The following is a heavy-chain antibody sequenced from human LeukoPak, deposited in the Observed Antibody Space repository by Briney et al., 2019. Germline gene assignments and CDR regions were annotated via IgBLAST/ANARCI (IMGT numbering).Heavy chain of an antibody. V-gene: IGHV3-30*01. CDR2: ISYDGGTK. CDR3: AKTRDRTATDIIRRAFDM. CDR1: GSTFRDYA. J-gene: IGHJ3*02. Sequence: GGSLRLSCAASGSTFRDYAMNWVRQAPGRGLEWVAVISYDGGTKYYVDSVTGRFTISRDNSKNTLNLQMNSLSAEDTAVYYCAKTRDRTATDIIRRAFDMWGQGTMVTVSS. D-gene: IGHD5-24*01.